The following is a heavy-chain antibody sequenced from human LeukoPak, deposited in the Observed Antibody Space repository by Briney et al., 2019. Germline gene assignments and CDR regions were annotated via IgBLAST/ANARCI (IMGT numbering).Heavy chain of an antibody. Sequence: GWSLRLSCAASGFTFSSYGMHWVRQAPDKGLEWVAIISYDGSNKYYADSVKGRFTISRDNSKNTLYLQTSSLRAEDTAVYYCVRASTTVPNLLDYWGQGTLVTVSS. CDR1: GFTFSSYG. J-gene: IGHJ4*02. V-gene: IGHV3-30*03. D-gene: IGHD4-17*01. CDR2: ISYDGSNK. CDR3: VRASTTVPNLLDY.